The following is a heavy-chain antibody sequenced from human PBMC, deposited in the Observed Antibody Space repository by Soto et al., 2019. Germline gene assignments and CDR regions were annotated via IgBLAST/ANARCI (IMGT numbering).Heavy chain of an antibody. J-gene: IGHJ6*02. Sequence: SVKVSCKASGGTFSIYGFSWVRQAPGQGTEWIGEIIPILTTPNYAQKFQGRVTIVADESTTTIYMELSSLRSEDTAVYYCARESVVPAAIVDYYYYGMDVWGQGTTVTVSS. D-gene: IGHD2-2*02. CDR3: ARESVVPAAIVDYYYYGMDV. V-gene: IGHV1-69*13. CDR2: IIPILTTP. CDR1: GGTFSIYG.